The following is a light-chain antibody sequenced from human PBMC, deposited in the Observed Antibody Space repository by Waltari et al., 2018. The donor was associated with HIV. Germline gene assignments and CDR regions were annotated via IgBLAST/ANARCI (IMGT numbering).Light chain of an antibody. V-gene: IGLV2-14*01. CDR3: SSYTSSSTWV. J-gene: IGLJ3*02. CDR1: SSDVGGYNY. CDR2: DVS. Sequence: QSALTQPASVSGSPGQSITISCTGTSSDVGGYNYVSWYQQHPGKAPNLMIYDVSNRPSGVSMRFPGAHACNSASLTVSWLNAEDEAYYSCSSYTSSSTWVFGGGTKLTVL.